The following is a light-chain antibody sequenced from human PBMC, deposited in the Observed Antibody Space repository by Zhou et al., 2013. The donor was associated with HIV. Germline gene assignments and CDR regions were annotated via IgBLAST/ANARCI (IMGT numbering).Light chain of an antibody. CDR2: AAS. CDR3: QQYGSSPLT. CDR1: QSVIDDF. Sequence: EIVLTQSPGTLSLSPGERATLSCRASQSVIDDFFAWYQQQPGQAPRLLIYAASSRATGIPDRFSGSGSGTDFILTISRLEPEDFAIYYCQQYGSSPLTFGGGTKVEIK. V-gene: IGKV3-20*01. J-gene: IGKJ4*01.